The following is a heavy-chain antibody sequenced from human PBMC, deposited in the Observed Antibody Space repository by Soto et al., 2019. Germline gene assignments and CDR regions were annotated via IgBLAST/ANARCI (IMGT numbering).Heavy chain of an antibody. D-gene: IGHD3-22*01. CDR3: AKEYDSSGYLGFDP. J-gene: IGHJ5*02. CDR1: GFTFSSYA. Sequence: LRLSCAASGFTFSSYAMSWVRQAPGEVLEWVSAISGSGGSTYYADSVKGRFTISRDNSKNTLYLQMNSLRAEDTAVYYCAKEYDSSGYLGFDPWGQGTLVTVSS. CDR2: ISGSGGST. V-gene: IGHV3-23*01.